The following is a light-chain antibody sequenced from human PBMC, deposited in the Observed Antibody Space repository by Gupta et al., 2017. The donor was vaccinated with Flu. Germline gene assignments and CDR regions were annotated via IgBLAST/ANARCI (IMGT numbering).Light chain of an antibody. V-gene: IGKV4-1*01. CDR2: WVS. J-gene: IGKJ1*01. Sequence: GGRATINCKNCRRGHSSRAGKNCLAWYQQKPGQPPKLLIYWVSTRGFGVPDRFSGSGSGTDFTLNIDSLQAEDVGVYYCKQYDGTPRTFGQGTKVEVK. CDR1: RRGHSSRAGKNC. CDR3: KQYDGTPRT.